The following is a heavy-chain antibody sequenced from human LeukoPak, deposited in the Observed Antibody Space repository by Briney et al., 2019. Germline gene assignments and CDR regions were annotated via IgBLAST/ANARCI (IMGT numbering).Heavy chain of an antibody. J-gene: IGHJ6*02. D-gene: IGHD2-2*01. CDR1: GFTFDDYA. Sequence: SLRLSCAASGFTFDDYAMHWVRQAPGKGLEWVSGISWNSGSIGYADSVKGRFTISRDNAKNSLYLQMNSLRAEDTALYYCAKDVSAASYYYYYGMDVWGQGTTVTVSS. V-gene: IGHV3-9*01. CDR2: ISWNSGSI. CDR3: AKDVSAASYYYYYGMDV.